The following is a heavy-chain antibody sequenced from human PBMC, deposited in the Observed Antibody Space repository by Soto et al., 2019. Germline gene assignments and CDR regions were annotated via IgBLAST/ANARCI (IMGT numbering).Heavy chain of an antibody. D-gene: IGHD2-15*01. J-gene: IGHJ6*02. CDR3: AKEYCSDGICYVLGMDV. Sequence: GGSLRLSCAASGFTFSSYGMHWVRQAPGKGLEWAAVISYDGSNEYYADSVKGRFTISRDESKNTLYLQMNSLRTEDTAVYYCAKEYCSDGICYVLGMDVWGQGTTVTVSS. CDR2: ISYDGSNE. V-gene: IGHV3-30*18. CDR1: GFTFSSYG.